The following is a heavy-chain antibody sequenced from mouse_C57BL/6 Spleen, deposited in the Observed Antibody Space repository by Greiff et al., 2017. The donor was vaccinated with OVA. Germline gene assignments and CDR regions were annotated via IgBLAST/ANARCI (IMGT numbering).Heavy chain of an antibody. CDR3: ARHYYGSSYSWYFDV. CDR1: GFTFSSYA. CDR2: ISDGGSYT. J-gene: IGHJ1*03. Sequence: EVHLVESGGGLVKPGGSLKLSCAASGFTFSSYAMSWVRQTPEKRLEWVATISDGGSYTYYPDNVKGRFTISRDNAKNNLYLQMSHLKSEDTAMYYCARHYYGSSYSWYFDVWGTGTTVTVSS. D-gene: IGHD1-1*01. V-gene: IGHV5-4*01.